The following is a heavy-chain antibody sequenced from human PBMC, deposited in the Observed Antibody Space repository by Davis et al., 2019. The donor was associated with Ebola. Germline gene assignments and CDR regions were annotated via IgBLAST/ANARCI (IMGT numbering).Heavy chain of an antibody. CDR3: ARVGIPESVVYAILPYYYGSGSQIGFDY. D-gene: IGHD3-10*01. CDR2: IIPIFGTA. CDR1: GGTFSSYA. Sequence: SVKVSCKASGGTFSSYAISWVRQAPGQGLEWMGGIIPIFGTANYAQKFQGRVTITADESTSTAYMELRSLRSDDTAVYYCARVGIPESVVYAILPYYYGSGSQIGFDYWGQGTLVTVSS. J-gene: IGHJ4*02. V-gene: IGHV1-69*13.